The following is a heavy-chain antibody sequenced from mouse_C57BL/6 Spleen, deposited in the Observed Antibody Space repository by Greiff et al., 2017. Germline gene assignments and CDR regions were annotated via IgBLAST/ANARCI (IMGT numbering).Heavy chain of an antibody. D-gene: IGHD2-14*01. Sequence: EVKLVESGEGLVKPGGSLKLSCAASGFTFSSYAMSWVRQTPAKRLEWVAYISSGGDYIYYADTVKGRFTISRDNARNTLYLQMSSLKSEDTAMYYCTREARRDYYAMDYWGQGTSVTVSS. J-gene: IGHJ4*01. CDR2: ISSGGDYI. CDR1: GFTFSSYA. CDR3: TREARRDYYAMDY. V-gene: IGHV5-9-1*02.